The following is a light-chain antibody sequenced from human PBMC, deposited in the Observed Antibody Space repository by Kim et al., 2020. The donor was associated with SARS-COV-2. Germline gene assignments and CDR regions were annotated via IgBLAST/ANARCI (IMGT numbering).Light chain of an antibody. J-gene: IGKJ2*01. CDR1: QTVLYIANNKNY. CDR3: QQYESSPYT. Sequence: DIVMTQSPDSLAVSLGERATINCKSSQTVLYIANNKNYLAWYQQKPGQPPKLLIYWASTRASGVPDRFRGSGSGTDFTLTISSLQAGDVAVYYCQQYESSPYTFGQGTKLEI. V-gene: IGKV4-1*01. CDR2: WAS.